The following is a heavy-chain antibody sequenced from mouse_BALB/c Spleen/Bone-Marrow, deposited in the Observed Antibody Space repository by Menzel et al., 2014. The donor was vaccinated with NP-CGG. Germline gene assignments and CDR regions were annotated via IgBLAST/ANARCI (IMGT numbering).Heavy chain of an antibody. CDR1: GYTFSSYW. J-gene: IGHJ2*01. Sequence: QVQLQQSGAELAKPGASVKMSCKASGYTFSSYWMHRVKQRPGQGLEWIGYINPSTGYTEYNQKFKDKATLTADKSSSTAYMQLSSLTSEDSAVYYCARSPHYYDLDYWGQGTTLTVSS. CDR2: INPSTGYT. CDR3: ARSPHYYDLDY. V-gene: IGHV1-7*01. D-gene: IGHD1-2*01.